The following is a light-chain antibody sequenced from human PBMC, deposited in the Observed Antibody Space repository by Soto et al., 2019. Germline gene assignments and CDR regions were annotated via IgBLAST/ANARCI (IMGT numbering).Light chain of an antibody. Sequence: EIVMTQSPATLSVSPGERATLSCRASQTVSINLAWYQQKPGQGPRLLIYGASTRATGIPARFSGSGSGTEFTLTINSLQPEDFAIYYCQQYTNWPPWTFCQGTKVEIK. J-gene: IGKJ1*01. V-gene: IGKV3-15*01. CDR3: QQYTNWPPWT. CDR2: GAS. CDR1: QTVSIN.